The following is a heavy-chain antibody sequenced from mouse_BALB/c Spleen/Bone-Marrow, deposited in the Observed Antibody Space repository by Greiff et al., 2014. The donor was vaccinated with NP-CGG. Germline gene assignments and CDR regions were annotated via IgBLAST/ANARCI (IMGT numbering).Heavy chain of an antibody. CDR1: GYVSSTYW. V-gene: IGHV1-80*01. D-gene: IGHD2-1*01. CDR2: IYPGDGDT. CDR3: ARSGKGAMDY. Sequence: QVQLKQSGAELVRPGSSVKISCKASGYVSSTYWMNWVKQRPGQGLERIGQIYPGDGDTNYNGKFKDKVILTADKSSSTAYMQLSSLTSEDSAVYFCARSGKGAMDYWGQGTSVTVSS. J-gene: IGHJ4*01.